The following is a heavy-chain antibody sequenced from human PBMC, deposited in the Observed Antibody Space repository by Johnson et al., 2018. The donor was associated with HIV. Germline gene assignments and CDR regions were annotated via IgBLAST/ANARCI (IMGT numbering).Heavy chain of an antibody. Sequence: VQLVESGGGLVQPGGSLRLSCAASGFTVSSNYMSWVRQAPGKGLEWVSVIYSGGSTYYADPVKGRFTISRDNSKNTLYLQMNSLRAEDTAVYYCARDASYYGSANDAFDIWGQGTMVTVSS. CDR2: IYSGGST. D-gene: IGHD3-10*01. J-gene: IGHJ3*02. CDR3: ARDASYYGSANDAFDI. CDR1: GFTVSSNY. V-gene: IGHV3-66*01.